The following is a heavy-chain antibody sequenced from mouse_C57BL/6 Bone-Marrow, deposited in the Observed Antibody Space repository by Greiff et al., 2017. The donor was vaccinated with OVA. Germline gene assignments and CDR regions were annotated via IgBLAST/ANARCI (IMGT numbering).Heavy chain of an antibody. CDR1: GFTFSDAW. Sequence: EVQGVESGGGLVQPGGSMKLSCAASGFTFSDAWMDWVRQSPEKGLEWVAEIRNKANNHATYYAESVKGRFTISRDDSKSSVYLQMNSLRAEDTGIYYCTRGAAQYAMDYWGQGTSVTVSS. CDR3: TRGAAQYAMDY. CDR2: IRNKANNHAT. J-gene: IGHJ4*01. D-gene: IGHD3-2*02. V-gene: IGHV6-6*01.